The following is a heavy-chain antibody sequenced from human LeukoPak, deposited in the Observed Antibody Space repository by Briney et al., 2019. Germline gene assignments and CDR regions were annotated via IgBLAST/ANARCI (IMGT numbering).Heavy chain of an antibody. CDR2: MNPNSGNT. J-gene: IGHJ4*02. Sequence: GASVKVSCKASGYTFTSYDINWGRQATGQGLEWMGWMNPNSGNTGYAQKFQGRVTMTRNTSISTAYMELSSLRSEDTAVYYCARGGYYGSGSYESGYDYWGQGTLVTVSS. CDR1: GYTFTSYD. V-gene: IGHV1-8*01. CDR3: ARGGYYGSGSYESGYDY. D-gene: IGHD3-10*01.